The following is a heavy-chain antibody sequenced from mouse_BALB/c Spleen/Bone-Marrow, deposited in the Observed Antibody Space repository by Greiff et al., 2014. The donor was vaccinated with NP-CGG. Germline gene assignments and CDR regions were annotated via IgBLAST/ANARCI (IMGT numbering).Heavy chain of an antibody. CDR2: IRNKAKGYTT. D-gene: IGHD1-2*01. CDR1: GLTFSDYY. Sequence: EVQLEESGGGLGQPGGTLRLSCATSGLTFSDYYMSWVRQPPGKALEWLGFIRNKAKGYTTEYIPSVKGRFTITRDNSQSMLYLQMNALRAEDSATYYCARDRNNVIHWYSDAWGLASTALVSS. CDR3: ARDRNNVIHWYSDA. V-gene: IGHV7-3*02. J-gene: IGHJ1*01.